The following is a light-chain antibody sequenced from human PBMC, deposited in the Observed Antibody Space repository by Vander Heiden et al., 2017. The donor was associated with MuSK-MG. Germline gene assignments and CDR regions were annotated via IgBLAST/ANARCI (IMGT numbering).Light chain of an antibody. CDR1: QSISSY. V-gene: IGKV1-39*01. J-gene: IGKJ3*01. CDR3: QQSYSTPVFT. Sequence: DIKMTQSPSSLSASVGDRVTITCQASQSISSYLNWYQQKPGKAPKLLIYAASSLQSGVPSRFSGSGSGTDFTLTISSLQPEDFATYYGQQSYSTPVFTFGPGTKVDIK. CDR2: AAS.